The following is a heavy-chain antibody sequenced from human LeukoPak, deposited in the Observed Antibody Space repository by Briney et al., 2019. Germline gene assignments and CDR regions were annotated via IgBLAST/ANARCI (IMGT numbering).Heavy chain of an antibody. V-gene: IGHV3-48*03. CDR1: GFTFSSYE. Sequence: GGSLRLSRAASGFTFSSYEMSWVRQAPGKGLEWVSWVGISSGNTKYAASVKGRFTISGDNAKNSLYLQMNSLRVEDTAVYYCARDHNYAFDNWGQGTLVTVSS. CDR2: VGISSGNT. CDR3: ARDHNYAFDN. D-gene: IGHD1-1*01. J-gene: IGHJ4*02.